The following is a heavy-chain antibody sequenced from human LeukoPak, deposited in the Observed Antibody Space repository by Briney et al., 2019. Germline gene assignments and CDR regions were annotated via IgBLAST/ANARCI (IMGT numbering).Heavy chain of an antibody. D-gene: IGHD1-26*01. CDR3: AKDAVGGTAYYFDY. Sequence: GGSLRLSCAASGFTFSTYAMSWVRQAPEKGLEWVSAIGSSGDTYYAGSVKGRFTISRDNSKNTLYLQINSLRAEDTAVYYCAKDAVGGTAYYFDYWGQGTLITVSS. V-gene: IGHV3-23*01. CDR1: GFTFSTYA. J-gene: IGHJ4*02. CDR2: IGSSGDT.